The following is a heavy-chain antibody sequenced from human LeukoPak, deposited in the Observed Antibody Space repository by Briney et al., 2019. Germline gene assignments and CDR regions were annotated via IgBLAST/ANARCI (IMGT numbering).Heavy chain of an antibody. J-gene: IGHJ4*02. V-gene: IGHV3-30*02. Sequence: GGSLRLSCAASGFTFSSYGMHWVRQAPGKGLEWVAFIRYDGSNKYYADSVKGRFTISRDNSKNTLYLQMNSLRAEDTAVYYCAKGGATYYDFWSGYYMDYWGQGTLVTVSS. CDR2: IRYDGSNK. D-gene: IGHD3-3*01. CDR3: AKGGATYYDFWSGYYMDY. CDR1: GFTFSSYG.